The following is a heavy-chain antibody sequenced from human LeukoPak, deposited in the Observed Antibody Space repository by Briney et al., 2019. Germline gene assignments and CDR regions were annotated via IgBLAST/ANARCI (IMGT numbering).Heavy chain of an antibody. Sequence: GASVKLSCKASGYTFTGYYMHWVRQAPGQGLEWMGWINPNSGCTNYEQKFQGRVTMTRDTYISTAYMELSRLRSDDTAVYYCARESPGFGELLWGQGTLVTVSS. V-gene: IGHV1-2*02. CDR1: GYTFTGYY. CDR2: INPNSGCT. D-gene: IGHD3-10*01. CDR3: ARESPGFGELL. J-gene: IGHJ4*02.